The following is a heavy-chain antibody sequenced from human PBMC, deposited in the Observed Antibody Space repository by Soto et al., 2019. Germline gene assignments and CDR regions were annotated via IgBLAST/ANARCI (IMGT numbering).Heavy chain of an antibody. J-gene: IGHJ4*02. CDR2: IDSDGRRI. D-gene: IGHD2-15*01. CDR3: VRTSLVVAVATREDF. CDR1: GFTFSNYW. V-gene: IGHV3-74*01. Sequence: EVQLVESGGGLVQPGESLRLSCAASGFTFSNYWMHWVRQAPGKGLGWVSRIDSDGRRITYADFVKGRFTLYRDNAKNTVYLHMNSLTAEDTAVYYCVRTSLVVAVATREDFWGQGTLVTVSS.